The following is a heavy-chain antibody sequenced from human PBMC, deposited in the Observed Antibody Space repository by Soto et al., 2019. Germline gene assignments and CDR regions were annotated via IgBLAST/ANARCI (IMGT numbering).Heavy chain of an antibody. CDR1: GDSFNDYY. V-gene: IGHV1-18*04. Sequence: ASVKVACKTAGDSFNDYYIHWRLQAPRQGLEWMGWINAKSGNTKYAQKFQGRITMTTDTSTNTAYLEVRSLTSDDTAVYYCARDYPVPPAKPNNWFDPWGKGTLVTVSS. D-gene: IGHD2-2*02. J-gene: IGHJ5*02. CDR2: INAKSGNT. CDR3: ARDYPVPPAKPNNWFDP.